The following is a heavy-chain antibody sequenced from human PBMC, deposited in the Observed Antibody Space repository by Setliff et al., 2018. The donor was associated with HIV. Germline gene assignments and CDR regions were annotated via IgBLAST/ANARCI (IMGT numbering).Heavy chain of an antibody. CDR1: GGSISSYY. V-gene: IGHV4-4*07. CDR3: ARERTSGWYVCLDY. Sequence: SETLSLTCAVSGGSISSYYWSWIRQPAGKGLEWIGRIYSTGSTNYNPSLKSRVTMSVDMSKNQFSLELRSVTAADTAIYYCARERTSGWYVCLDYWGPGTLVTVSS. CDR2: IYSTGST. D-gene: IGHD6-19*01. J-gene: IGHJ4*02.